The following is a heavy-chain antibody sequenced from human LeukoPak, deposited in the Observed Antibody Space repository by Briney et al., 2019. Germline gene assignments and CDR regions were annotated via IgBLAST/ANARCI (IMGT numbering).Heavy chain of an antibody. Sequence: GGSLRLSCAASGFTFASYGMSWVRRAPGKGLEWLCAINYNGAITDYADSVKGRFTISRDNAKNSLYLRVDSLRAEDTALYYCARDRLGPSFSVSHFDLWGQGTPVTVSS. V-gene: IGHV3-20*04. CDR3: ARDRLGPSFSVSHFDL. CDR2: INYNGAIT. J-gene: IGHJ4*02. CDR1: GFTFASYG. D-gene: IGHD3-3*02.